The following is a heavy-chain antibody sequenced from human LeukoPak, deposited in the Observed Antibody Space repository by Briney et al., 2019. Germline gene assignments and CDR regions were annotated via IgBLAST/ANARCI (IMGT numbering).Heavy chain of an antibody. CDR2: ISGSGGIT. Sequence: QPGGSLRLSCAASGFTFSSYAMSWVRQAPGKGLEWVSAISGSGGITYYADSVKGRFTISRDNSKNTLYLQMNSLRAEDTAVYYCAKSRYCSSTSCYWAFDYWGQGTLVTVSS. J-gene: IGHJ4*02. CDR3: AKSRYCSSTSCYWAFDY. CDR1: GFTFSSYA. V-gene: IGHV3-23*01. D-gene: IGHD2-2*01.